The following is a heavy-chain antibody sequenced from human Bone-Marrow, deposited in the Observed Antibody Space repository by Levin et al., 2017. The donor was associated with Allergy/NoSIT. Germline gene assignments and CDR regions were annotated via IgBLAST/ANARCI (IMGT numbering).Heavy chain of an antibody. V-gene: IGHV5-51*01. D-gene: IGHD6-13*01. Sequence: GGSLRLSCKGSGYNFNRHWIGWVRQMPGKGLEWMGIIYPGDSDTRYSPSFQGQVTFSVDNSPNTAYLEWSSLNSSGTATYFCARTPGTAAWYWFDSWGQGTLVTVSS. CDR1: GYNFNRHW. CDR3: ARTPGTAAWYWFDS. J-gene: IGHJ5*01. CDR2: IYPGDSDT.